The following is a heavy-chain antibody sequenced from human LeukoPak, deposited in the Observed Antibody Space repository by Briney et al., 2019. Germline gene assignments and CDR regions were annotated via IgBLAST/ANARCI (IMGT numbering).Heavy chain of an antibody. CDR2: IYYSGST. Sequence: SETLSLTCTVSGGSISIYYWSWIRQPPGKGLEWIGYIYYSGSTNYNPSLKSRVTISVDTSKNQFSLKLSSVTAADTAVYYCARDPHYWGQGTLVTVSS. CDR1: GGSISIYY. J-gene: IGHJ4*02. CDR3: ARDPHY. V-gene: IGHV4-59*01.